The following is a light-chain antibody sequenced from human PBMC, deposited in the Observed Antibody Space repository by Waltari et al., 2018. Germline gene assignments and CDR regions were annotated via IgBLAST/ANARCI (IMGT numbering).Light chain of an antibody. CDR1: FSNIGSNS. Sequence: QSVLTQPPSVSGTPGQRVTISCSGSFSNIGSNSVNWYQQLPGTSPRLLIYNTSQGPAGVPYRFSASKSGTSASLAITGLQSEDEAYYYCAAWDDSLGSVFGGGTKLTVL. J-gene: IGLJ3*02. CDR2: NTS. CDR3: AAWDDSLGSV. V-gene: IGLV1-44*01.